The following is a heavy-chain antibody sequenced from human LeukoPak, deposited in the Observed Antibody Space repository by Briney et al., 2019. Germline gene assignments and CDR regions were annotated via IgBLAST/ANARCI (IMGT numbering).Heavy chain of an antibody. CDR1: GGSVSSGSYY. V-gene: IGHV4-61*01. D-gene: IGHD6-19*01. J-gene: IGHJ6*02. CDR2: IYYSGST. Sequence: SETLSLTCTVSGGSVSSGSYYWNWIRQPPGKGLEWIGYIYYSGSTNYNPSLKSRVTISVDTSKNQFSLKLSSVTAADTAVYYCARVLSSGWYSPFRYYYGMDVWGQGTTVTVSS. CDR3: ARVLSSGWYSPFRYYYGMDV.